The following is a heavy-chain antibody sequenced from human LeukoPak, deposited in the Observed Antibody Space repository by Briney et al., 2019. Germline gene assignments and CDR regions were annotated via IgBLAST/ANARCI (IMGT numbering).Heavy chain of an antibody. Sequence: GGSLRLSCAASAFTFSSFTMNWVRQAPGKGLEWVSTISATGGSTYYADSVKGRFTISRDNSKDTLYLQMNSLRAEDTAVYYCAKAGHSSGWRNYFDYWGQGTLVTVSS. CDR1: AFTFSSFT. CDR3: AKAGHSSGWRNYFDY. V-gene: IGHV3-23*01. J-gene: IGHJ4*02. CDR2: ISATGGST. D-gene: IGHD6-19*01.